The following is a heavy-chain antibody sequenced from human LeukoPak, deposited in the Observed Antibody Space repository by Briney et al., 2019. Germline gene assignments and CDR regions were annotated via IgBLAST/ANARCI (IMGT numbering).Heavy chain of an antibody. CDR1: GYTFTSYY. CDR2: INHSGGST. CDR3: ARELPGIGEPEIRGVYYGMDV. D-gene: IGHD3-10*01. Sequence: ASVKVSCTASGYTFTSYYMHWVRQAPGQGLEWVGIINHSGGSTSYAQTFQGRVTMTRDTSTSTVYMELSSLRSEDTAVYYCARELPGIGEPEIRGVYYGMDVWGKGTTVTVSS. J-gene: IGHJ6*04. V-gene: IGHV1-46*01.